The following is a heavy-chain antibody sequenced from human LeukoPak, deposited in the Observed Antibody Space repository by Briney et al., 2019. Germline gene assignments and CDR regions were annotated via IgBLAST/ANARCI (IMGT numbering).Heavy chain of an antibody. D-gene: IGHD1-26*01. CDR2: IWYDGSNK. V-gene: IGHV3-33*06. Sequence: GGSLRLSCAASGFTFSSYGMHWVRQAPGKGLEWVAVIWYDGSNKYYADSVKGRFTISRYNSKNTLYLQMNSLRAEDTAVYYCAKDKGATVNWFDPWGQGTLVTVSS. CDR3: AKDKGATVNWFDP. CDR1: GFTFSSYG. J-gene: IGHJ5*02.